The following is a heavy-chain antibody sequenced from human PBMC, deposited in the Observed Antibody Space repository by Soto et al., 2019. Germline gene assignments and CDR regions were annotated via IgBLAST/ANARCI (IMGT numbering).Heavy chain of an antibody. D-gene: IGHD2-2*01. J-gene: IGHJ4*02. CDR3: TTLGYCISNSCHQVGY. Sequence: PGGSLRLSCAASGFTFSSYSMNWVRQAPGKGLEWVSSMSSSSSYRYYADSVKGRFTISRDNAKNSLYLQMNSLRAEDTAVYYCTTLGYCISNSCHQVGYWGQGTLVPVSS. V-gene: IGHV3-21*03. CDR2: MSSSSSYR. CDR1: GFTFSSYS.